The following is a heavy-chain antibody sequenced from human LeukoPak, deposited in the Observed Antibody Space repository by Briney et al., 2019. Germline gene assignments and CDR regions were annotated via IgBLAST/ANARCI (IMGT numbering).Heavy chain of an antibody. CDR2: ISSSSSTI. J-gene: IGHJ4*02. D-gene: IGHD3-3*01. Sequence: GGSLRLSCAASGFTFSSYSMNWVRQAPGEGLEWVSYISSSSSTIYYADSVKGRFTISRDNAKNSLYLQMNSLRAEDTAVYYCARALLRFLEWSPDYWGQGTLVTVSS. CDR1: GFTFSSYS. CDR3: ARALLRFLEWSPDY. V-gene: IGHV3-48*04.